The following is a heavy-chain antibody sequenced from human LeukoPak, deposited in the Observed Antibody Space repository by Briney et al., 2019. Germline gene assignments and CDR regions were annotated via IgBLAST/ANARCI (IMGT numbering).Heavy chain of an antibody. D-gene: IGHD2-15*01. CDR1: GFTVSSNY. Sequence: GSLRLSCAASGFTVSSNYMSWVRQAPGKGLEWVSVIYSGGSTYYADSVKGRFTISRDNSKNTLYLQMNSLRVEDTAVYYCARTDCSGGTCYSLGGYWGQGTLVTVSS. CDR2: IYSGGST. CDR3: ARTDCSGGTCYSLGGY. V-gene: IGHV3-53*01. J-gene: IGHJ4*02.